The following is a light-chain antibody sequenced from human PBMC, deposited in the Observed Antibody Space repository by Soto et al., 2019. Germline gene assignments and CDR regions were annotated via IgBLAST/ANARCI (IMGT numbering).Light chain of an antibody. Sequence: EIVMTQSPGTLSVSPGERATLSCRASQSGRSNLAWYQQKPGQAPRPLIYGASTRATGIRARFSGSGSRTELTGTNSSLQSEDFAAYYCQQYNDWPGTFGQGTTLEVK. J-gene: IGKJ2*01. CDR3: QQYNDWPGT. CDR2: GAS. V-gene: IGKV3-15*01. CDR1: QSGRSN.